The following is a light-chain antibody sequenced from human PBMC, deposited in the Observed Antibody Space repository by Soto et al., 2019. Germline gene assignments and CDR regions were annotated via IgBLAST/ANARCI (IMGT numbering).Light chain of an antibody. V-gene: IGLV2-14*01. Sequence: QPVLTQPASVSGSPGQSITISCTGTSSDVGGYNYVSWYQQYPGEAPKLMIYDVSNRPSGVSNRFSGSKSGNTASLTISGLQAEDEADYYCSSYTSSSTLVVFGGGTKLTVL. CDR2: DVS. CDR1: SSDVGGYNY. CDR3: SSYTSSSTLVV. J-gene: IGLJ2*01.